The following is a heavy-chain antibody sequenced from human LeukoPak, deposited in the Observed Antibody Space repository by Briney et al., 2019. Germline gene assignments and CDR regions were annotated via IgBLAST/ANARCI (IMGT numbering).Heavy chain of an antibody. CDR3: ARVLVVAAGNY. D-gene: IGHD2-2*01. CDR2: ISYDGSNK. V-gene: IGHV3-30-3*01. CDR1: GFTFSSYA. Sequence: PGRSLRLSCAASGFTFSSYAMHWVRQAPGKGLEWVAVISYDGSNKYYADSVKGRFTISRDNSKNTLYLQMNSLRAEDTAVYYCARVLVVAAGNYWGQGTLVTVSS. J-gene: IGHJ4*02.